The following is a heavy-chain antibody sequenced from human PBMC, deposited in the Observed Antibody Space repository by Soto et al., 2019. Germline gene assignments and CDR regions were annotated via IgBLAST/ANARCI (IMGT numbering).Heavy chain of an antibody. J-gene: IGHJ6*02. D-gene: IGHD2-2*01. CDR3: ARERSVGYCITTSCPKPFYYYAMDV. V-gene: IGHV1-69*12. CDR1: GGTFTNYA. Sequence: QVQLVQSGAEVKKPGSSLKVSCKASGGTFTNYAFSWVRQAPGQGLEWMGGIIPIFGTPDYAQKFQVRVTITADESTRTASMELRSLRSDDTAVYYCARERSVGYCITTSCPKPFYYYAMDVWGQGTTVTVSS. CDR2: IIPIFGTP.